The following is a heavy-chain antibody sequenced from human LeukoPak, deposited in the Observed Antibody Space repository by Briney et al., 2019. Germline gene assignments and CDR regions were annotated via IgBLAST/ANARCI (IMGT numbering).Heavy chain of an antibody. CDR2: IYYDGTT. J-gene: IGHJ4*02. Sequence: SETLSLTCAVYGGSFSGYSWSWIRQPPGKGLEWIAYIYYDGTTYYSPSLKSRATISADTSKNQFSLKLNSVTAADTAVYFCARAGGGSFWITLEPNYYFDYWGQGILVTVSS. D-gene: IGHD3-3*01. V-gene: IGHV4-34*11. CDR3: ARAGGGSFWITLEPNYYFDY. CDR1: GGSFSGYS.